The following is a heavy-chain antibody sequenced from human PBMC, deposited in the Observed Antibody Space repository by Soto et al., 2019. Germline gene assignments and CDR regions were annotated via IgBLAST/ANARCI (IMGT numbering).Heavy chain of an antibody. J-gene: IGHJ6*02. V-gene: IGHV1-69*13. CDR1: GGSFTYT. Sequence: SVKVSCKASGGSFTYTLSWLRHSPGQGLEWMGGIIPIFGTANYAQKFQGRVTITADESTKTAYMELSTLRSEDTAVYYCARLHSHGTYGMDVWGQGTTVTVSS. CDR3: ARLHSHGTYGMDV. D-gene: IGHD5-18*01. CDR2: IIPIFGTA.